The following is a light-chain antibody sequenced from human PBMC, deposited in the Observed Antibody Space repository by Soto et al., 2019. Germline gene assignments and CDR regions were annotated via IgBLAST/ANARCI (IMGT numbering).Light chain of an antibody. V-gene: IGKV3-11*01. Sequence: EIVLTQSPATLSVSLGERATLSCRASRSVRSYLAWYQQKPGQAPRLLIYDASNRDAGIPARFSGSGSETDFTLPTSNLVPQDFSVYYCQQRYEWPPITFGQGTQLEIK. CDR2: DAS. CDR3: QQRYEWPPIT. CDR1: RSVRSY. J-gene: IGKJ5*01.